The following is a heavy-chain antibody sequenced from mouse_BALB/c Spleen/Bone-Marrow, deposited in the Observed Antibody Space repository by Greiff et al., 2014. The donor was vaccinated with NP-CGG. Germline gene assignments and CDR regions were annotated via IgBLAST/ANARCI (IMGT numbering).Heavy chain of an antibody. Sequence: LVESGASVRISCKASGYTFTSYYIHWVKQGPGQGLEWIGWIYPGNVNTKYNEKFKGKATLTADKSSSTAYMQLSSLTSEDSAVYFCASYDGSYFDVWGAGTTVTVSS. CDR3: ASYDGSYFDV. J-gene: IGHJ1*01. CDR2: IYPGNVNT. CDR1: GYTFTSYY. D-gene: IGHD2-3*01. V-gene: IGHV1S56*01.